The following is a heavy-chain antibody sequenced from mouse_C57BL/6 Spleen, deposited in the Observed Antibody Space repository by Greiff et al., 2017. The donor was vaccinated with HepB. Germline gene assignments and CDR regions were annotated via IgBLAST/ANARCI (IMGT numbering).Heavy chain of an antibody. D-gene: IGHD2-13*01. CDR3: AREGSWGLRAMDY. J-gene: IGHJ4*01. CDR1: GYTFTSYW. V-gene: IGHV1-55*01. Sequence: QVQLQQPGAELVKPGASVKMSCKASGYTFTSYWITWVKQRPGQGLEGIGDIYPGSGSTNYNEKFKSKATLTVDTSSSTAYMQLSILTSEDSAVYYCAREGSWGLRAMDYWGQGTSVTVSS. CDR2: IYPGSGST.